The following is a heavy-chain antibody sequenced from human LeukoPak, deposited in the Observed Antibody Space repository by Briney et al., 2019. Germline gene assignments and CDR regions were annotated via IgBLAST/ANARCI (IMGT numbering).Heavy chain of an antibody. V-gene: IGHV1-18*01. D-gene: IGHD6-19*01. CDR3: ARDEGYTAVAGTVDY. J-gene: IGHJ4*02. CDR1: GYTFTSYG. CDR2: ISAYNGNT. Sequence: ASVKVSCKASGYTFTSYGISWVRQAPGQGLEWMGWISAYNGNTNYAQKLQGRVTMTTDTSTSTAYMELRSLRSDDTAVYYCARDEGYTAVAGTVDYWGQGTLVTVSS.